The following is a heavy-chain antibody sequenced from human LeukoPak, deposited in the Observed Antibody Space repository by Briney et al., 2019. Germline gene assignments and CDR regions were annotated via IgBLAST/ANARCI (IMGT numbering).Heavy chain of an antibody. CDR2: INNDGSTT. CDR1: GFTFSNYW. CDR3: TRELTTSPLFDY. V-gene: IGHV3-74*01. Sequence: GGSLGLSCAASGFTFSNYWMNWVRQAPGKGLVWVSRINNDGSTTTYADSVKGRFTISRDNAKNTLYLQMNSLRAEDTAVYYCTRELTTSPLFDYWGQGTLVTVSS. J-gene: IGHJ4*02. D-gene: IGHD1-14*01.